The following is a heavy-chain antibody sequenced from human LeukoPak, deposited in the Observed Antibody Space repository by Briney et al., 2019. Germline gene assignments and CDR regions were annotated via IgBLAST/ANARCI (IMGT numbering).Heavy chain of an antibody. CDR2: INHSGST. Sequence: SETLSLTCAVYGGSFSGYYWSWIRQPPGKGLEWIGEINHSGSTNYNPSLKSRVTISVDTSKNKFSLKLSSVTAADTAVYYCARVSWIQLWSLIGYWGQGTLVTVSS. J-gene: IGHJ4*02. V-gene: IGHV4-34*01. D-gene: IGHD5-18*01. CDR1: GGSFSGYY. CDR3: ARVSWIQLWSLIGY.